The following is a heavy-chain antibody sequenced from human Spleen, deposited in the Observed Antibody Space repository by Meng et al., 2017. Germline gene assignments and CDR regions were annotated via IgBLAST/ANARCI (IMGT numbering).Heavy chain of an antibody. Sequence: QVQLQESGPGLVKPSRTLSLTCVVSGGSISSSDWWTWVRQPPGKGLEWIGELYRSGSTYYNSSLRSRVTISVDTSKNQFSLKLSSVTAADTAVYYCARGGMSPTVMSDYWGQGTLVTVSS. J-gene: IGHJ4*02. D-gene: IGHD4-11*01. CDR3: ARGGMSPTVMSDY. V-gene: IGHV4-4*02. CDR2: LYRSGST. CDR1: GGSISSSDW.